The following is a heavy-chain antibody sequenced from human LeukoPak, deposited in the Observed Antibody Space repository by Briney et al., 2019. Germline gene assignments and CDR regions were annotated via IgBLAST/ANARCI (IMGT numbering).Heavy chain of an antibody. V-gene: IGHV3-48*04. J-gene: IGHJ3*02. D-gene: IGHD3-22*01. CDR3: ARSGTTYYYDSSTRI. Sequence: GGSPKLSRAASGFTFSSYSMNWVRQAPGKGLEWVSYISSTSTTIYSADSVKGRFTVSRDNAKNSLYLQMSSLRAEDTAVYYCARSGTTYYYDSSTRIWGQGTMVTVSS. CDR1: GFTFSSYS. CDR2: ISSTSTTI.